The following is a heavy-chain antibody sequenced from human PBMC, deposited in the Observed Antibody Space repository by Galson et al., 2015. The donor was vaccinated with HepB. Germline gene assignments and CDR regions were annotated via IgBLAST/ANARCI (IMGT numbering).Heavy chain of an antibody. CDR2: ISGRSVTT. CDR1: GFSFSNYA. CDR3: AKSKDSGWSYNAFDI. Sequence: SLRLSCAASGFSFSNYAMTWVRQPPGKGLQWVATISGRSVTTFDADSVKGQFTISRDNSKNTLYLEMNNLRADDTAVYFCAKSKDSGWSYNAFDIWGQGTTVTVSS. D-gene: IGHD6-19*01. V-gene: IGHV3-23*01. J-gene: IGHJ3*02.